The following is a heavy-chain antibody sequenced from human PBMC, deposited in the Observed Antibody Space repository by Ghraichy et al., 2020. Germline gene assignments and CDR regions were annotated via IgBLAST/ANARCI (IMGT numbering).Heavy chain of an antibody. Sequence: ASVKVSCKASGYTFTSYGISWVRQAPGQGLEWMGWISAYNGNTNYAQKLQGRVTMTTDTSTSTAYMELRSLRSDDTAVYYCARDVGRWFLHAFDIWGQGTMVTVSS. CDR1: GYTFTSYG. CDR2: ISAYNGNT. CDR3: ARDVGRWFLHAFDI. V-gene: IGHV1-18*01. D-gene: IGHD2-15*01. J-gene: IGHJ3*02.